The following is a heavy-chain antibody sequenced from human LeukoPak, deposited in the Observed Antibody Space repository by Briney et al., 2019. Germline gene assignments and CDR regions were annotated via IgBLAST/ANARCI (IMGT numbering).Heavy chain of an antibody. CDR2: INTDTGNP. CDR1: GYSFTSYA. D-gene: IGHD6-19*01. V-gene: IGHV7-4-1*02. Sequence: ASVKVSCKASGYSFTSYAMNWVRQAPGQGLEWMGWINTDTGNPTYAQGFTGRFVFSLDTSVSTAYLQISSLKAEDTAVYYCARLGGIAVAGTRWFDPWGQGTLVTVSS. CDR3: ARLGGIAVAGTRWFDP. J-gene: IGHJ5*02.